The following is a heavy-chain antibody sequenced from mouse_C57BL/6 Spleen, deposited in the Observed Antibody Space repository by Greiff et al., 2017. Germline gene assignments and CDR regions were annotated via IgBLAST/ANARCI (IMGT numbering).Heavy chain of an antibody. V-gene: IGHV1-69*01. Sequence: QVQLQQSGAELVMPGASVTLSCKASGFTFTSYWMHWVKQRPGQGLEWIGEIDPSGSYTNYNQKFKGKYTLTVDKCSSTAFMQLSSLTSEDSAVYYCARSSISTVFDYWGQGTTLTVSS. CDR3: ARSSISTVFDY. D-gene: IGHD1-1*01. CDR2: IDPSGSYT. J-gene: IGHJ2*01. CDR1: GFTFTSYW.